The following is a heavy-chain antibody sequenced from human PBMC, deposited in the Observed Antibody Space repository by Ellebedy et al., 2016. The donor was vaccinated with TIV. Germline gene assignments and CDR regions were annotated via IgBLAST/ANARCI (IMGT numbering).Heavy chain of an antibody. V-gene: IGHV1-18*04. CDR1: GYPFPNYG. J-gene: IGHJ4*02. CDR2: ISSYNGNT. Sequence: AASVKVSCKASGYPFPNYGVSWVRQAPGQGLEWVGWISSYNGNTKYGQKFQGRISLTTDTSMGTAYMGLRSLRSDDTGVYFCARDVPADAAALLDYWGQGTRVTVSS. CDR3: ARDVPADAAALLDY. D-gene: IGHD2-2*01.